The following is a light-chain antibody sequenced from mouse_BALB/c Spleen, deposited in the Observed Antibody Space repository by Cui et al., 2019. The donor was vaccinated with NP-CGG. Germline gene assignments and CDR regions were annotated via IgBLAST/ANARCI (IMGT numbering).Light chain of an antibody. V-gene: IGLV1*01. CDR1: TGAVTTSNY. Sequence: QAVVTQESALPPSPGETVTLTSRSSTGAVTTSNYANWVQEKPDHLFTGLIGGTNNRAPGVPARFSGSLIGDRAALTITGAQTEDEAIYFCALWYSNHWVFGGGTQLTVL. J-gene: IGLJ1*01. CDR3: ALWYSNHWV. CDR2: GTN.